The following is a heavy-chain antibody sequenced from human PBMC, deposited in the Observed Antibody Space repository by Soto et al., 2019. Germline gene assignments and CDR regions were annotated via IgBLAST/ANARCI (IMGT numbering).Heavy chain of an antibody. D-gene: IGHD6-13*01. CDR3: TRDASRDSSARGWFDP. CDR2: ISSNSAYI. CDR1: GFTFRSFT. V-gene: IGHV3-21*01. J-gene: IGHJ5*02. Sequence: GGSLRLCCAASGFTFRSFTMNWVRQAPGKGLEWVSTISSNSAYIYYTDALRGRFTISRDNAKNSLHLQMNSLRAEGTAVYYCTRDASRDSSARGWFDPWGPGTLVTVSS.